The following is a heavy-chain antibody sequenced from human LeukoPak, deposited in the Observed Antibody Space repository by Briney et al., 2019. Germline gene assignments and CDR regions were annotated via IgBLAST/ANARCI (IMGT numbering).Heavy chain of an antibody. CDR1: GFILSSYD. CDR3: ARVTMVAGASYNWFVV. D-gene: IGHD2-15*01. CDR2: IWSDGSNK. V-gene: IGHV3-33*08. J-gene: IGHJ5*02. Sequence: PGGSLRLSCAASGFILSSYDMHWVRQPPGKGLEWVAVIWSDGSNKHYADSARGRFTISRDNSKNTLYLQMNSLRADDTAVYYCARVTMVAGASYNWFVVWGQGTLVTVST.